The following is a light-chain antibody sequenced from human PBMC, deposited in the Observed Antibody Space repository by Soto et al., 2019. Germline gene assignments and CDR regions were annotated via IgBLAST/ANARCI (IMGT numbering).Light chain of an antibody. CDR3: HQFTDWPPT. J-gene: IGKJ1*01. Sequence: ETVLTQSPATLSVFPGERVTLSCRASQSVRSFLAWSRQKPGQAPRILIYGASTRATGIPARFSGSGSGTEFTLIISSLQSEDSAVYFCHQFTDWPPTFGQGTKVEI. CDR1: QSVRSF. CDR2: GAS. V-gene: IGKV3-15*01.